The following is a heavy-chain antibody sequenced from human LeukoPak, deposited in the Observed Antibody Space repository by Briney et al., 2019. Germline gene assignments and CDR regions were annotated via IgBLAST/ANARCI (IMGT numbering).Heavy chain of an antibody. CDR3: ARDPVVVPAILNNYYYYYGMDV. CDR1: GFTFSDYY. J-gene: IGHJ6*02. D-gene: IGHD2-2*01. CDR2: ISSSSSTI. Sequence: GGSLRLSCAASGFTFSDYYMSWIRQAPGKGLEWVSYISSSSSTIYYADSVKGRFTISRDNAKNSLYLQMNSLRAEDTAVYYCARDPVVVPAILNNYYYYYGMDVWGQGTTVTVSS. V-gene: IGHV3-11*04.